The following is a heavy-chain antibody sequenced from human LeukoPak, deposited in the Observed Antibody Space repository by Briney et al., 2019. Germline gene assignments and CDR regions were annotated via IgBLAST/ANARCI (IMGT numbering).Heavy chain of an antibody. J-gene: IGHJ4*02. V-gene: IGHV1-69*01. Sequence: SVKVSCKASGGTFSSYAISWVRQAPGQGLEWMGGFIPIFGTANYAQKFQGRVTITADESTSTAYMELSSLRSEDTAVYYCAREIGSGSYWGPVGYWGQGTLVTVSS. CDR1: GGTFSSYA. D-gene: IGHD3-10*01. CDR3: AREIGSGSYWGPVGY. CDR2: FIPIFGTA.